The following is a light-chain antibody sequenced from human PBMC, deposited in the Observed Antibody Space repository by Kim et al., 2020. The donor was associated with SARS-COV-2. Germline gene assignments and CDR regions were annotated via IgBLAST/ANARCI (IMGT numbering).Light chain of an antibody. Sequence: PGQSVTISCTGTSSDVGGYNYVSWYQQHPGKAPKLMIYDVSKRPSGVPDRFSGSKSGNTASLTISGLQAEDEADYYCCSYAGSYTVFGGGTKLTVL. CDR3: CSYAGSYTV. CDR1: SSDVGGYNY. V-gene: IGLV2-11*01. CDR2: DVS. J-gene: IGLJ3*02.